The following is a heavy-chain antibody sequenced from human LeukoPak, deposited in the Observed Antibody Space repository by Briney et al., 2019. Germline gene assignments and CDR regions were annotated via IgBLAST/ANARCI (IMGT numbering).Heavy chain of an antibody. CDR1: GFTFSSYA. J-gene: IGHJ4*02. Sequence: GSLRLSCAASGFTFSSYAMSWIRQPPGKGLEWIGYIYYSGSTNYNPSLKSRVTISVDTSKNQFSLKLSSVTAADTAVYCCARAVYGDYNDYWGQGTLVTVSS. V-gene: IGHV4-59*08. CDR3: ARAVYGDYNDY. CDR2: IYYSGST. D-gene: IGHD4-17*01.